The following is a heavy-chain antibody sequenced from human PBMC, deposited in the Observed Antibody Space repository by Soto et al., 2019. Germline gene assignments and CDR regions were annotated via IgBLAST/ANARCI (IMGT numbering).Heavy chain of an antibody. D-gene: IGHD6-13*01. CDR1: GFTFSSYG. J-gene: IGHJ4*02. CDR2: IWYDGSNK. Sequence: QVQLVESGGGVVQPGRSLRLSCAASGFTFSSYGMHWVRQAPGKGLEWVAVIWYDGSNKYYADSVKGRFTISRDNSKNTLYLQMNSLRAEDTAVYYCARGGGWGSSSWYCSFDYWGQGTLVTVSS. CDR3: ARGGGWGSSSWYCSFDY. V-gene: IGHV3-33*01.